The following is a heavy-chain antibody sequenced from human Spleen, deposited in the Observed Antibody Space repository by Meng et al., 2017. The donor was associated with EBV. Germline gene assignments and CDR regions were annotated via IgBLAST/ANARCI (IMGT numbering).Heavy chain of an antibody. J-gene: IGHJ4*02. CDR1: GYPFPIFV. V-gene: IGHV1-3*01. D-gene: IGHD6-19*01. Sequence: QGQVVTVGAEGKKLGAAVKVSCKASGYPFPIFVMHWGRPAPGQRLEWMGWIDGGNGNTKYSRRFQGRVTITRDTSASTVYMELNSLTSEDTAMYYCAREPGYSSGWYAHFFDYWGQGTLVTVSS. CDR2: IDGGNGNT. CDR3: AREPGYSSGWYAHFFDY.